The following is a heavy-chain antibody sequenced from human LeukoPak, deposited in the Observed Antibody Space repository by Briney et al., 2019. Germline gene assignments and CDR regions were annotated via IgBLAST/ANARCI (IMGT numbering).Heavy chain of an antibody. V-gene: IGHV4-34*01. Sequence: PSETLSLTCAVYGGSFSGYYWSWIRQPPGKGLEWIGEINHSGSTNYNPSLKSRVTISVDTSKNQFSLKLSSVTAADTAVYYCARNGTFGPRVYAFDIWGQGTMVTVSS. J-gene: IGHJ3*02. CDR2: INHSGST. CDR1: GGSFSGYY. D-gene: IGHD3/OR15-3a*01. CDR3: ARNGTFGPRVYAFDI.